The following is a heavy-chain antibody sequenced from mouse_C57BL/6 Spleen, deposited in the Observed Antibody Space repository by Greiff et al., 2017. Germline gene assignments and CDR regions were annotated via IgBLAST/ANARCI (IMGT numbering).Heavy chain of an antibody. CDR1: GYTFTDHT. Sequence: VQRVESDAELVKPGASVKISCKASGYTFTDHTIHWMKQRPEQGLEWIGYIYPRDGSTKYNEKFKGKATLTADKSSSTAYMHLNSLSSEDAAVYFCARWGTGTDYWGQGTTLTVSA. J-gene: IGHJ2*01. CDR3: ARWGTGTDY. D-gene: IGHD4-1*01. CDR2: IYPRDGST. V-gene: IGHV1-78*01.